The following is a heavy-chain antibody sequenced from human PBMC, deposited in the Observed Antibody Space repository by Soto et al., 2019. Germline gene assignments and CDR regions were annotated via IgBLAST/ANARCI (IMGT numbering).Heavy chain of an antibody. CDR1: GGSISSYY. J-gene: IGHJ6*02. CDR2: IYYSGST. Sequence: SETLYLTCTVSGGSISSYYWSWIRQPPGKGLEWIGYIYYSGSTNYNPSLKSRVTISVDTSKNQFSLKLSSVTAADTAVYYCAREGYDSTTDVWGQGTTVTVSS. CDR3: AREGYDSTTDV. D-gene: IGHD3-22*01. V-gene: IGHV4-59*01.